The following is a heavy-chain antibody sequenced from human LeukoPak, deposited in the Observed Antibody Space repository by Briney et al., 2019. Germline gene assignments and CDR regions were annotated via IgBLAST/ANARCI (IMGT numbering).Heavy chain of an antibody. D-gene: IGHD5-12*01. J-gene: IGHJ4*02. CDR2: IGISAGST. CDR1: GSTFDNYA. V-gene: IGHV3-23*01. CDR3: AKGRGIVATNVDY. Sequence: PGGSLRLSCEASGSTFDNYAMSWVRQAPGKGLEWVSTIGISAGSTYYADAVKGRFTISRDNSKNTLYLQMNSLRAEDTAVYYCAKGRGIVATNVDYWGQGTLVTVSS.